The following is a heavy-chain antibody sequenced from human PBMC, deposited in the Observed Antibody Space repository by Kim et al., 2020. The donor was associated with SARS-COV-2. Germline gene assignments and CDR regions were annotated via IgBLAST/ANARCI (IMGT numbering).Heavy chain of an antibody. D-gene: IGHD3-3*01. J-gene: IGHJ6*02. Sequence: SETLSLTCTVSGGSISSYYWSWIRQPPGKGLEWIGYIYYSGSTNYNPSLKSRVTISVDTSKNQFSLKLSSVTAADTAVYYCARHHDFWSGYYAVWGQGTT. CDR3: ARHHDFWSGYYAV. CDR1: GGSISSYY. CDR2: IYYSGST. V-gene: IGHV4-59*08.